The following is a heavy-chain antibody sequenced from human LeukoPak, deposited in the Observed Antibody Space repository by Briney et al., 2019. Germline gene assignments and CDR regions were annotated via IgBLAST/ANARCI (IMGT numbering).Heavy chain of an antibody. D-gene: IGHD4-23*01. CDR3: AKAKLRTNAHYYGMDV. V-gene: IGHV3-9*01. J-gene: IGHJ6*02. Sequence: GRSLRLSCASSRFTFDDYAMHWVRQAPGKGLEWVSGISWNSGSIGYADSVKGRFTISRDNAKNSLYLQMNSLRAEDTALYYCAKAKLRTNAHYYGMDVWGQGTTVTVSS. CDR1: RFTFDDYA. CDR2: ISWNSGSI.